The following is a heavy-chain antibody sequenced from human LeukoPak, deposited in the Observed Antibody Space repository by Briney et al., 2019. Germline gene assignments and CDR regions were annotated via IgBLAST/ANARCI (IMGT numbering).Heavy chain of an antibody. V-gene: IGHV3-21*01. D-gene: IGHD6-13*01. CDR1: GFTFSSYS. Sequence: PGGSLRLSCAASGFTFSSYSMNWVRQAPGKGLEWVSSISSSSSYIYYADSVKGRFTISRDNAKNSLYLQMNSLRAEDTAVYYCARERNLIAAAGRIFDYWGQGTLVTVSS. CDR3: ARERNLIAAAGRIFDY. CDR2: ISSSSSYI. J-gene: IGHJ4*02.